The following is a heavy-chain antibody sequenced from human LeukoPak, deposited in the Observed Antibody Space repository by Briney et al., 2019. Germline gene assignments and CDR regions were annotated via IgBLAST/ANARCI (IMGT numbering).Heavy chain of an antibody. CDR1: GFTFSSYW. V-gene: IGHV3-7*01. CDR3: ARAYDFWSGYYKDY. CDR2: IKQDGSEK. Sequence: GGSLRLSCAASGFTFSSYWMSWVRQAPGKGLEWVANIKQDGSEKYYVDSVKGRFTISRDNAKNSLYLQMNSLRAEDTAVYYCARAYDFWSGYYKDYWGQGTLVTVSS. J-gene: IGHJ4*02. D-gene: IGHD3-3*01.